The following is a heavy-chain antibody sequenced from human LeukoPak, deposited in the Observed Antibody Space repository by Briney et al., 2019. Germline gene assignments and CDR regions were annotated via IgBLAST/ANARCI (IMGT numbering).Heavy chain of an antibody. V-gene: IGHV1-2*02. D-gene: IGHD2-2*01. Sequence: ASVKVSCKASGYTFTGYYMHWVRQAPGQGLEWMGWINPNSGGTNYAQKFQGRVTMTGDTSISTAYMELSRLRSDDTAVYYCARDIVVPAADRNWFDPWGQGTLVTVSS. CDR1: GYTFTGYY. J-gene: IGHJ5*02. CDR2: INPNSGGT. CDR3: ARDIVVPAADRNWFDP.